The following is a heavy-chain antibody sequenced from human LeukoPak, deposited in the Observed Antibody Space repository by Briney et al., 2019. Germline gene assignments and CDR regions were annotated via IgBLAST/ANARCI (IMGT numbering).Heavy chain of an antibody. CDR3: ARGLSGYASSLGY. CDR2: ISWNSGSI. D-gene: IGHD6-6*01. CDR1: GFTFDDYA. Sequence: GGSLRLSCAASGFTFDDYAMHWVRQAPGKGLEWVSGISWNSGSIGYADSVKGRFTISRDNAKNSLYLQMNSLRAEDTAVYYCARGLSGYASSLGYWGQGTLVTVSS. V-gene: IGHV3-9*01. J-gene: IGHJ4*02.